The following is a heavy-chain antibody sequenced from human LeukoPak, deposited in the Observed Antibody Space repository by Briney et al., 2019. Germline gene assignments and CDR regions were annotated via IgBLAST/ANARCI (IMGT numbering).Heavy chain of an antibody. CDR3: AREACSSTSCYFDY. CDR2: IYYSGST. V-gene: IGHV4-39*07. CDR1: GGPISSSSYY. Sequence: SETLSLTCTVSGGPISSSSYYWGWIRQPPGKGLEWIGSIYYSGSTYYNPSLKSRVTISVDTSKNQFSLKLSSVTAADTAVYYCAREACSSTSCYFDYWGQGTLVTVSS. J-gene: IGHJ4*02. D-gene: IGHD2-2*01.